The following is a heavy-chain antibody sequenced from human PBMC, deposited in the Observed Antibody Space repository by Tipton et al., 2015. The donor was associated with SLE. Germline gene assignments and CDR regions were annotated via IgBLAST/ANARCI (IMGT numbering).Heavy chain of an antibody. CDR3: AKDTGRTAFDI. D-gene: IGHD3-10*01. CDR1: GFTFSSYG. V-gene: IGHV3-33*06. CDR2: IWYDGRNK. J-gene: IGHJ3*02. Sequence: SLRLSCAASGFTFSSYGMHWVRQAPGKGLEWVAVIWYDGRNKYYADSVKGRFTISRDNSKNTLYLQMNSLRAEDTAVYYCAKDTGRTAFDIWGQGTMVTVSS.